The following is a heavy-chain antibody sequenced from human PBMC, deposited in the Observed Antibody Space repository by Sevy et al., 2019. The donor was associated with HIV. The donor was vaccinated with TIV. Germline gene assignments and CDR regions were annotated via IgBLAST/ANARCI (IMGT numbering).Heavy chain of an antibody. J-gene: IGHJ4*02. V-gene: IGHV3-23*01. D-gene: IGHD2-8*01. Sequence: GGSLRLSCVAPGFTFSKYSMSWVRQTPGKGLEWVATFSFGCGKINYADSVKGRFTISRDDSRNTFYLQMNSLRAEDTAIYYCAREGCTKPHDYWGQGTLVTVSS. CDR2: FSFGCGKI. CDR1: GFTFSKYS. CDR3: AREGCTKPHDY.